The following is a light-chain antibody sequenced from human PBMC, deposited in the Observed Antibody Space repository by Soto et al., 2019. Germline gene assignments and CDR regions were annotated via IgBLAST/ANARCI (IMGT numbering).Light chain of an antibody. CDR3: CSYAGSSTYV. CDR2: EVS. CDR1: SSDVGSYNL. V-gene: IGLV2-23*02. Sequence: QPGTESGSRGRSNNISYTETSSDVGSYNLVSWYQQHPGKAPKLMIYEVSKRPSGVSNRFSGSKSGNTASLTISGLQAEDEADYYCCSYAGSSTYVFGTGTKATVL. J-gene: IGLJ1*01.